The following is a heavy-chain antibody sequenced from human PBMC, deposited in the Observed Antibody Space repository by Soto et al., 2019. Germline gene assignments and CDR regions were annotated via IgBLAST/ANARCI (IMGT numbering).Heavy chain of an antibody. CDR3: ARSILTSSWFAGF. J-gene: IGHJ4*02. CDR2: IYHSGTT. CDR1: GDFISSGYY. D-gene: IGHD3-10*01. Sequence: SETLSLTCAVSGDFISSGYYWGWFRQTPGKGLEWIGSIYHSGTTYYSPSFQSRVNISIDKSKNHFSLQLSSLTAADTAVYHCARSILTSSWFAGFWGQGTRVTVSS. V-gene: IGHV4-38-2*01.